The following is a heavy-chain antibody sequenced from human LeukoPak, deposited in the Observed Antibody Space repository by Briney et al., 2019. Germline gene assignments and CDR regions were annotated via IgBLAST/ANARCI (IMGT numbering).Heavy chain of an antibody. V-gene: IGHV3-33*06. CDR2: ICFVVSGT. CDR1: VLTPTLFG. D-gene: IGHD3-16*01. Sequence: GGSLRLSRVASVLTPTLFGMHGVCQPARGGGGWVAVICFVVSGTYYSDSVKGRFSVSRDNSKNTVFLQMNTLRGDDTAKYYCAQDFWGQDDGVWESLGPHWYFNLWGRGTPVTV. J-gene: IGHJ2*01. CDR3: AQDFWGQDDGVWESLGPHWYFNL.